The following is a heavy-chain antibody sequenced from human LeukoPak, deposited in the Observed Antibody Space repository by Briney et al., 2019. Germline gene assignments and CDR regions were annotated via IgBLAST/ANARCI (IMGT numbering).Heavy chain of an antibody. Sequence: PGGSLRLSCEASRFSFSAYPMGWVRRAPGKGLEWVSGISASGDVTFHADPLKGRFTISRDNSKNTLYLQMDSLRAEDTAVYYCAREDVDTAMGLFDYWGQGTLVTVSS. V-gene: IGHV3-23*01. CDR3: AREDVDTAMGLFDY. CDR2: ISASGDVT. D-gene: IGHD5-18*01. CDR1: RFSFSAYP. J-gene: IGHJ4*02.